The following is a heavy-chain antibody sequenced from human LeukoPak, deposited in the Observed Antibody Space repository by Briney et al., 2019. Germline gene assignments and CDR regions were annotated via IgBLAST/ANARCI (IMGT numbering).Heavy chain of an antibody. V-gene: IGHV3-53*01. D-gene: IGHD1-26*01. CDR1: GFIVSSNY. J-gene: IGHJ4*02. CDR3: ARTPSGTYDY. Sequence: GGSLRLSCAASGFIVSSNYMSWVRQAPGKGLEWVSVIYTGGSTYYADSVKGRFTISRDNSKNTLFLQMNRLRAEDTAMYYCARTPSGTYDYWGQGTLVTVSS. CDR2: IYTGGST.